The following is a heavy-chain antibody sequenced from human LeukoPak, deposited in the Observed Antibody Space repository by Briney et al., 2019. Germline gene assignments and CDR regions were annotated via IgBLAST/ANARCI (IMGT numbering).Heavy chain of an antibody. CDR1: GFTFSTYW. Sequence: GGSLRLSCATSGFTFSTYWMSWVRQAPGKGLEWVANIKQDGSEKYYADSVKGRFTISRDNAKNSLYLQMNSLRAEDTAVYYCANGDGFDYWGQGTLVTVSS. V-gene: IGHV3-7*01. J-gene: IGHJ4*02. CDR2: IKQDGSEK. CDR3: ANGDGFDY. D-gene: IGHD5-24*01.